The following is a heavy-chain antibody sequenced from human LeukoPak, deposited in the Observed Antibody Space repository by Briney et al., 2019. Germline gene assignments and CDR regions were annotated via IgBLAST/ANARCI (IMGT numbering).Heavy chain of an antibody. Sequence: PSETLSLTCAVYGGSFSGYYWSWIRQPPGKGLEWIGEINHSGSTNYNPSLKSRVTISVDTSKNQFSLKLSSVTAADTAVYYCARDRWGGWGEDYWGQGTLVTVSS. CDR2: INHSGST. D-gene: IGHD6-19*01. V-gene: IGHV4-34*01. CDR1: GGSFSGYY. J-gene: IGHJ4*02. CDR3: ARDRWGGWGEDY.